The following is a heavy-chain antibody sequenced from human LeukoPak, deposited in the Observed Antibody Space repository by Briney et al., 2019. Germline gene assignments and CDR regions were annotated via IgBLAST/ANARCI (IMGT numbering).Heavy chain of an antibody. V-gene: IGHV4-34*01. CDR3: ASRTVTTTGWYFDL. CDR2: ISHSGST. J-gene: IGHJ2*01. Sequence: SETLSLTCGVYGGSFTAYYWTWIRQSPGKGLEWIGEISHSGSTDYHPSLKNRVTISIDTSKNQLSLKLSSVTAADTAVYYCASRTVTTTGWYFDLWGRGTLVTVSS. D-gene: IGHD4-17*01. CDR1: GGSFTAYY.